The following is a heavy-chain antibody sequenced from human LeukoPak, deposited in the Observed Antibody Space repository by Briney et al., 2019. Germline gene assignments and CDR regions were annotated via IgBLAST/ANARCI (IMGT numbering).Heavy chain of an antibody. Sequence: PGGSLRLSCAASGFTFSSYAVSWVRQAPGRGLEWVSAISGSGGSTYYADSVKGRFTISRDNSKNTLYLQMNSLRAEDTAVYYCAKGFGDFISCGYWGQGTLVTVSS. CDR1: GFTFSSYA. D-gene: IGHD4-17*01. J-gene: IGHJ4*02. V-gene: IGHV3-23*01. CDR2: ISGSGGST. CDR3: AKGFGDFISCGY.